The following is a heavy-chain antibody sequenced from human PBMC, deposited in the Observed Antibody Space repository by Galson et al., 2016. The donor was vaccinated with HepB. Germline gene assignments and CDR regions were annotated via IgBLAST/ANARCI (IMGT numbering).Heavy chain of an antibody. V-gene: IGHV3-13*04. J-gene: IGHJ4*02. CDR2: IATAGDT. Sequence: SLRLSCAVSGFPFSSHDMHWVRQATEKGLEWVSAIATAGDTYYGGSVKGRFTISREDANNLLYLQMNSLRAGDTAVYYCARGGRETFYDSRGSRSYYIDFWGQGTLVTVSS. CDR1: GFPFSSHD. D-gene: IGHD3-22*01. CDR3: ARGGRETFYDSRGSRSYYIDF.